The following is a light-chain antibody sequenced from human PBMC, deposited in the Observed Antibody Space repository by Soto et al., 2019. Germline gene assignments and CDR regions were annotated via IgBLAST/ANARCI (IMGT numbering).Light chain of an antibody. CDR1: RGHSSYA. CDR3: QTWGTGGV. CDR2: LNSDGSH. V-gene: IGLV4-69*01. Sequence: QLVLTQSPSASASLGASVKLTCTLSRGHSSYAIAWHQQQPEKGPRYLMKLNSDGSHSKGDGIPDRFSGSSSGAERYLTISSLQSEDEADYYCQTWGTGGVFGGGTKLTVL. J-gene: IGLJ3*02.